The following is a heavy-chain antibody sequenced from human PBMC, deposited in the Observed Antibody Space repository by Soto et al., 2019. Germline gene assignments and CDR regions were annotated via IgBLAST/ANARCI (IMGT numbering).Heavy chain of an antibody. CDR1: GGSISSSSYY. D-gene: IGHD2-21*01. CDR2: SYYSGST. V-gene: IGHV4-39*01. Sequence: QLQLQESGPGLVKPSETLSLTCTVSGGSISSSSYYWGWIRQPPGKGLEWIGSSYYSGSTYYNPSLKSRVTISVDTSKNQFSLRLSSVTAADTAVYYCARRGSCGGDCYYGYWGQGTLVTVSS. J-gene: IGHJ4*02. CDR3: ARRGSCGGDCYYGY.